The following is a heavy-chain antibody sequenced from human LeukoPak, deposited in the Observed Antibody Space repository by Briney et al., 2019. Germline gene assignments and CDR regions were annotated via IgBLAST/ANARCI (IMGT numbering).Heavy chain of an antibody. V-gene: IGHV4-34*01. CDR1: GGSFSGYY. Sequence: PSETLSLTCAVYGGSFSGYYWSWIRQPPGKGLEWIGEINHSGSTNYNPSLKSRGTISVDTSKNQFSLKLSSVTAADTAVYYCARGRGGTVNYWGQGTLVTVSS. CDR3: ARGRGGTVNY. J-gene: IGHJ4*02. D-gene: IGHD4-17*01. CDR2: INHSGST.